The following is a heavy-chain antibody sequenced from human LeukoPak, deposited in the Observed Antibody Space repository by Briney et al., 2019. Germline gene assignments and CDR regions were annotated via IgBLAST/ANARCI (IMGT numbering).Heavy chain of an antibody. J-gene: IGHJ5*02. V-gene: IGHV4-59*08. D-gene: IGHD6-6*01. Sequence: KPSETLSLTCTVSGGSIRSYYWSWIRQPPGKGLEWIGYIYDSGSTNYNPSLKSRVTISVDTSKNQFSLKLSSVTAADTAVYYCARHVSYSRSSWEVDPWGQGTLVTVSS. CDR1: GGSIRSYY. CDR3: ARHVSYSRSSWEVDP. CDR2: IYDSGST.